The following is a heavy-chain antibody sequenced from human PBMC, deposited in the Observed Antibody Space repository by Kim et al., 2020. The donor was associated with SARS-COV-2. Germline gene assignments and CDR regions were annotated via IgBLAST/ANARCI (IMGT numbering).Heavy chain of an antibody. V-gene: IGHV4-59*08. CDR3: ARTYYDILTGYYHPYYFDY. J-gene: IGHJ4*02. Sequence: SETLSLTCTVSGGSISSYYWSWIRQPPGKGLDWIGYIYYSGSTNYNPSLKSRVTISVDTSKNQFSLKLSSVTAADTAVYYWARTYYDILTGYYHPYYFDYWGQGTLVTVSS. CDR2: IYYSGST. D-gene: IGHD3-9*01. CDR1: GGSISSYY.